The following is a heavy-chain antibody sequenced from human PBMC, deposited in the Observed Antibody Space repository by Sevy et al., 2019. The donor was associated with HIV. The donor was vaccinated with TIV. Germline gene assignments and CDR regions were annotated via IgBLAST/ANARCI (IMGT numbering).Heavy chain of an antibody. CDR1: NLTFEDYA. Sequence: GGFLRLSCAASNLTFEDYAMHWVRRAPGKGLEWVSGISWNGADIGFAASVKVRFTISRDNAKSSVYLQINSLTPEDTGVYYCAKWQQLITQSGSYFYYGMNVWGQGTTVTVSS. CDR2: ISWNGADI. D-gene: IGHD6-13*01. CDR3: AKWQQLITQSGSYFYYGMNV. V-gene: IGHV3-9*01. J-gene: IGHJ6*02.